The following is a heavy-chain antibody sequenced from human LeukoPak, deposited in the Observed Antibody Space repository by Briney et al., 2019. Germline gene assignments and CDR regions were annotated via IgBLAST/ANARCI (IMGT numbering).Heavy chain of an antibody. CDR1: GGSFSGYY. J-gene: IGHJ5*02. V-gene: IGHV4-34*01. CDR3: ARRSGSGSYYSP. Sequence: SETLSLTCAVYGGSFSGYYWSWIRQPPGKGLEWIGEINHSGSTNYNPSLKSRVTISVDTSKNQFSLKLSSVTAADTAVYYCARRSGSGSYYSPWGQGTLVTVSS. CDR2: INHSGST. D-gene: IGHD3-10*01.